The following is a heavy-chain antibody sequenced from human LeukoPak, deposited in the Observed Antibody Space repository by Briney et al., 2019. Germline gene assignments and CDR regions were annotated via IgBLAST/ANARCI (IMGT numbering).Heavy chain of an antibody. D-gene: IGHD3-10*01. CDR3: AAGGSGSYPDDAFDI. Sequence: SETLSLTCTVSGGSVSSGSYYWSWIRQPPGKGREWIGYIHYSGSTNYNPSLKSRVTISADTSKNQFSLKLSSVTAADTAVYYCAAGGSGSYPDDAFDIWGQGTMVTVSS. J-gene: IGHJ3*02. V-gene: IGHV4-61*01. CDR1: GGSVSSGSYY. CDR2: IHYSGST.